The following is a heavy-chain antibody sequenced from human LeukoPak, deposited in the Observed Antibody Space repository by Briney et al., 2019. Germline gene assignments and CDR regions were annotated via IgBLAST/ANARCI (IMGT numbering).Heavy chain of an antibody. CDR3: ARDTYQPGRIDS. D-gene: IGHD2-2*01. V-gene: IGHV3-21*05. Sequence: GGSLRLSCAASDFNLPPKGLHWVRQAPGKAREGVSYINDVSADIHYADSVKGRFTISRDNARNTLYLQMNSLRAEDTAVYYCARDTYQPGRIDSWGQGTLVIVSS. CDR2: INDVSADI. CDR1: DFNLPPKG. J-gene: IGHJ4*02.